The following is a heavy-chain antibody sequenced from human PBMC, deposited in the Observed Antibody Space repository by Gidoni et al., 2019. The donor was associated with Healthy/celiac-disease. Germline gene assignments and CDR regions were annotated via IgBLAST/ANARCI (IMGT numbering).Heavy chain of an antibody. CDR2: INHSGST. D-gene: IGHD2-15*01. CDR1: GGSFSGYY. Sequence: QVQLQQWGAGLLKPSETLSLTCAVYGGSFSGYYWSWIRQPPGKGLEWIGEINHSGSTNYNPSLKSRVTISVDTSKNQFSLKLSSVTAADTAVYYCASLIVAGGWFDPWGQGTLVTVSS. CDR3: ASLIVAGGWFDP. V-gene: IGHV4-34*01. J-gene: IGHJ5*02.